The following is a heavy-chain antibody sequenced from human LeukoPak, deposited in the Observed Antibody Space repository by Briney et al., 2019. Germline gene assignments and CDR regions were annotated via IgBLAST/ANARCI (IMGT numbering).Heavy chain of an antibody. CDR3: ARDITMIRGYFDY. CDR2: ISAYNGNT. CDR1: GYTFTSYG. J-gene: IGHJ4*02. Sequence: ASVKVSCKASGYTFTSYGISWVRQAPGQGLEWMGWISAYNGNTNYAQKFQGWVTMTRDTSISTAYMELSRLRSDDTAVYYCARDITMIRGYFDYWGQGTLVTVSS. V-gene: IGHV1-18*01. D-gene: IGHD3-22*01.